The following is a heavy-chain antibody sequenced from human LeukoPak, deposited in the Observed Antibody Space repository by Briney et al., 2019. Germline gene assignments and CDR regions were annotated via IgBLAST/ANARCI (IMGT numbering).Heavy chain of an antibody. CDR1: GLIFHEHA. CDR3: GKDLKPGGLDS. J-gene: IGHJ4*02. Sequence: QTGGSLRLSCEVSGLIFHEHAMHWVRQSPGKGLEWVSGISLNTDRIGYADSVKGRFTVSRDNAKNSVYLQMSSLRVEDTALYYCGKDLKPGGLDSRGQGTLVTVSS. CDR2: ISLNTDRI. V-gene: IGHV3-9*01. D-gene: IGHD3-10*01.